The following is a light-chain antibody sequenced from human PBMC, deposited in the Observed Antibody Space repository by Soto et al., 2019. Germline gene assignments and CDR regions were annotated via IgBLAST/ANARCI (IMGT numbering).Light chain of an antibody. Sequence: IQMTQSRSSLSASVGNRFTSTGHAIQDIATYLNWYQQKPGKAPNLLIYDAPNLETGVPSRFSGGGSGTHFTFTISNLQPEDIATNHCQQYVTPPLT. V-gene: IGKV1-33*01. CDR1: QDIATY. CDR2: DAP. CDR3: QQYVTPPLT. J-gene: IGKJ4*02.